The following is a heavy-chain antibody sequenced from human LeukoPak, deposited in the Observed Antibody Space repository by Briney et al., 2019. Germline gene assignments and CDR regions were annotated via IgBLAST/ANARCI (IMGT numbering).Heavy chain of an antibody. Sequence: PSETLSLTCTVSGGSISSSSTYWGWIRQPPGKGLEWIGSIYYSGSTYYNPSLKSRVTISVDTSKNQFSLKLSSVTAADTAVYYCARVFPYYYDSSGDDAFDIWGQGTMVTVSS. CDR1: GGSISSSSTY. V-gene: IGHV4-39*01. D-gene: IGHD3-22*01. CDR2: IYYSGST. J-gene: IGHJ3*02. CDR3: ARVFPYYYDSSGDDAFDI.